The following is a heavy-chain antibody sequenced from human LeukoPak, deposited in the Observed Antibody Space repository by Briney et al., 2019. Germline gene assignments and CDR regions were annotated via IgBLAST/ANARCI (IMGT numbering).Heavy chain of an antibody. J-gene: IGHJ6*03. CDR2: ISAYNGNT. Sequence: GASVKVSCKASGYTFTSYGISWVRQAPGQGLEWMGWISAYNGNTNYAQKLQGRVTMTTDTSTSTAYMELRSLRSDDTAVYYCARDGTLVLRYFDWLLYPPGGIPDYYYYYYMDVWGKGTTVTVSS. CDR1: GYTFTSYG. D-gene: IGHD3-9*01. CDR3: ARDGTLVLRYFDWLLYPPGGIPDYYYYYYMDV. V-gene: IGHV1-18*01.